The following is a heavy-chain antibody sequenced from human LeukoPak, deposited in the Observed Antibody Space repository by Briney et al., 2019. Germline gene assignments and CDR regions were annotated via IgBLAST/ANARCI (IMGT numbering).Heavy chain of an antibody. J-gene: IGHJ3*02. CDR2: INPNSGDT. D-gene: IGHD3-22*01. CDR3: ARVKGGTWLLLPYAFDI. V-gene: IGHV1-2*02. CDR1: GYSFTGYY. Sequence: ASVKVSCKASGYSFTGYYIHWVRQAPGQGLEWMAWINPNSGDTNYAQKFQGRVTMTRDTSISTAYMELSRLRSDDTAVYYCARVKGGTWLLLPYAFDIWGQGTMVTVSS.